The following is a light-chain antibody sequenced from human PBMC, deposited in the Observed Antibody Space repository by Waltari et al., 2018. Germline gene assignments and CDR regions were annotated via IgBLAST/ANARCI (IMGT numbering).Light chain of an antibody. Sequence: QSALTQPRSVSGSPGQSITISCTGSSSDVGVYNFVLWYQQYPGKAPEVIIYDVTKRPSGVPDRFSGSKSGNTASLTISGLQPEDEADYYCCSFAGYTSLYVFGTGTTVTVL. CDR1: SSDVGVYNF. J-gene: IGLJ1*01. CDR3: CSFAGYTSLYV. CDR2: DVT. V-gene: IGLV2-11*01.